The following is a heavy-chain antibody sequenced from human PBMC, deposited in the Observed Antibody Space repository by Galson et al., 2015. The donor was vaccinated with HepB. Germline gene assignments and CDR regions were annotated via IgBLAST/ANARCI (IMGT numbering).Heavy chain of an antibody. CDR2: IHPNTGGT. CDR1: GYIFTDYY. CDR3: TRVRGYGMLLRY. D-gene: IGHD3-9*01. V-gene: IGHV1-2*02. Sequence: SVKVSCKASGYIFTDYYFHWVRQAPGQGLEWLGSIHPNTGGTNFALKFQGRVTMTSDKSLDTIYMELKRLTSDDTAVYYCTRVRGYGMLLRYWGQGTPVAVSS. J-gene: IGHJ4*02.